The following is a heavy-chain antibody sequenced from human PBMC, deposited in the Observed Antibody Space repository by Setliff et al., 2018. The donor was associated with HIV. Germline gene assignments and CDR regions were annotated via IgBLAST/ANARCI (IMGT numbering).Heavy chain of an antibody. D-gene: IGHD3-22*01. CDR1: GFSISSRYY. CDR2: IYHTGSS. J-gene: IGHJ4*02. CDR3: AIDVLDLVISVYGF. Sequence: SETLSLTCDVSGFSISSRYYWGWIRQSPGKGLEWIGNIYHTGSSYYNPSLNDRATISLDTSKNQFSLKLTSVTAADTAVYYCAIDVLDLVISVYGFWGQGIPVTVSS. V-gene: IGHV4-38-2*02.